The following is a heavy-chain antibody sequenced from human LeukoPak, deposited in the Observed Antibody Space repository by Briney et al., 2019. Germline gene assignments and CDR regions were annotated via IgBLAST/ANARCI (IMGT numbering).Heavy chain of an antibody. Sequence: PGGSLTLSCAASGFTFSSYWMSWVRQAPGRGLEWVANIKQEGSEKYYVDSEKGRFTISRDNAKNSLYLQMNSLRAEDTAVYYCASCRGYYYMDVWGKGTTVTVSS. V-gene: IGHV3-7*01. CDR2: IKQEGSEK. CDR1: GFTFSSYW. CDR3: ASCRGYYYMDV. J-gene: IGHJ6*03.